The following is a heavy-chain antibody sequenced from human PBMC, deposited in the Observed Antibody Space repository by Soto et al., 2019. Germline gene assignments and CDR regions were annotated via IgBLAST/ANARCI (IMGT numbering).Heavy chain of an antibody. CDR1: GGTFSSYA. CDR3: ARTSYCGGDCYWGHFDY. J-gene: IGHJ4*02. CDR2: IIPIFGTA. Sequence: SVKVSCKASGGTFSSYAISWVRQAPGQGLEWMGGIIPIFGTANYAQKFQGRVTITADESTSTAYMELSSLRSEDTAVYYCARTSYCGGDCYWGHFDYWGQGTLVTVSS. V-gene: IGHV1-69*13. D-gene: IGHD2-21*02.